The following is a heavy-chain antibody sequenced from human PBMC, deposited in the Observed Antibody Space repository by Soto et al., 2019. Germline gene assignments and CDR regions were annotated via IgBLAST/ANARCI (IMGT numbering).Heavy chain of an antibody. Sequence: QVQLQESGPGLVKPSQTLSLTCTVSGGSISSGGYYWSWIRQHPGKGLEWIGYIYYSGSTYYNPSLKSRVTISVDTSKNQFSLKLSSVTAADTAVYYCARTYYDFWSGGPDYFDYWGQGTLVTVSS. D-gene: IGHD3-3*01. CDR1: GGSISSGGYY. J-gene: IGHJ4*02. CDR3: ARTYYDFWSGGPDYFDY. CDR2: IYYSGST. V-gene: IGHV4-31*03.